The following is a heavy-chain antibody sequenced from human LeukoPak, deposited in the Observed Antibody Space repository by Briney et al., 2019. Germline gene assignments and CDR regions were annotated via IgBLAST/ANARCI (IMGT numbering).Heavy chain of an antibody. D-gene: IGHD1-26*01. CDR1: GASITSFS. CDR3: ARTQSQSGSYRYYFGY. J-gene: IGHJ4*02. V-gene: IGHV4-4*07. CDR2: VHRSGNT. Sequence: PSETLSLTCTVSGASITSFSWSWIRQPAEAGLEWIGRVHRSGNTDYNPSLKGRVTMSMDTSRNQLSLILNSVTAADTAVYYCARTQSQSGSYRYYFGYWGQGTLVTVSS.